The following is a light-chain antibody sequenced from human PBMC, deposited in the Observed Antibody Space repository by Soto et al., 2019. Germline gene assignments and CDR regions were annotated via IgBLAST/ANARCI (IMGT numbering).Light chain of an antibody. CDR2: EVT. V-gene: IGLV2-8*01. CDR1: SSDVGGHDF. J-gene: IGLJ2*01. Sequence: QSALTQPPSASGSPGQSDTISCTGTSSDVGGHDFVSWYQHHPGKASKLIIYEVTKRPSGVPDRFSGSKSGSTASLTVSGLQAEDEADYHCSSYAASNNFEVVFGGGTQLTVL. CDR3: SSYAASNNFEVV.